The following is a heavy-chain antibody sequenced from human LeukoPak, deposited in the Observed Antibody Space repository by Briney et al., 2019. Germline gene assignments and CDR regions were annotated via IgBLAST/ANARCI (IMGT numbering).Heavy chain of an antibody. CDR2: IYSGGST. CDR1: GFIFSSHA. J-gene: IGHJ4*02. Sequence: GGSLRLSCAASGFIFSSHAMHWVRQAPGKGLEWVSVIYSGGSTYYAESVKGRFTISRDNSKNTLFLQMNGLRAEDTAVYYCARGSSGTYDMGYWGQGTLVTVSS. V-gene: IGHV3-66*01. CDR3: ARGSSGTYDMGY. D-gene: IGHD1-26*01.